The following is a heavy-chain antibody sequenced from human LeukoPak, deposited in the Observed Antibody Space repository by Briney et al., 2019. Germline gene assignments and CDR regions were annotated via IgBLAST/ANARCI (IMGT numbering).Heavy chain of an antibody. J-gene: IGHJ6*02. CDR3: ARDPATDYYGMDV. Sequence: GGSLRLSCEASGFTFSSYSMNWVRQAPGKGLEWVSYISSSSSTIYYADSVKGRFTISRDNAKNSLYLQMNSLRAEDTAVYYCARDPATDYYGMDVWGQGTTVTVSS. CDR2: ISSSSSTI. V-gene: IGHV3-48*01. CDR1: GFTFSSYS.